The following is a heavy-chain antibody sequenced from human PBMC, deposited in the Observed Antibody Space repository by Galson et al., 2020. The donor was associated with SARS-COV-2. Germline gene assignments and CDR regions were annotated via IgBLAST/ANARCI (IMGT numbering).Heavy chain of an antibody. CDR2: FDPEDGET. D-gene: IGHD2-2*01. CDR3: ATAPPYCSSASGYVGWFDP. V-gene: IGHV1-24*01. J-gene: IGHJ5*02. CDR1: GYTLTELS. Sequence: ASVKVSCKVSGYTLTELSMHWVRQAPGKGLEWMGGFDPEDGETIYAQKFQGRVTMTEDTSTDTAYMELSSLRSEDTAVYYCATAPPYCSSASGYVGWFDPWGQGTLVTVSS.